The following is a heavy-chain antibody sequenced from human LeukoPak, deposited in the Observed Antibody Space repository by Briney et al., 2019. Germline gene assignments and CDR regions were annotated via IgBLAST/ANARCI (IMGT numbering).Heavy chain of an antibody. CDR2: IYYSGST. Sequence: LETLSLTCTVSGGSISSYYWSWIRQPPGKGLEWIGYIYYSGSTNYNPSLKSRVTISVDTSKNQFSLKLSSVTAADTAVYYCARDPRGGGFDYWGQGTLVTVSS. J-gene: IGHJ4*02. CDR3: ARDPRGGGFDY. V-gene: IGHV4-59*01. CDR1: GGSISSYY. D-gene: IGHD3-16*01.